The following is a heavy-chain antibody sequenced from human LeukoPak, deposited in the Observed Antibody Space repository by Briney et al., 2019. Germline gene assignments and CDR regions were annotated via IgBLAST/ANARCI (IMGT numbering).Heavy chain of an antibody. Sequence: PGGSLRLSCAVSGFTLSNYSMNWVRLAPGKGLEWISYISGSGFTIHYADSVKGRFTISRDNAKNSLYLQMNSLRAEDTAVYYCARGVPKTSYYYYYMDVWGKGTTVTVSS. D-gene: IGHD4-11*01. CDR2: ISGSGFTI. CDR3: ARGVPKTSYYYYYMDV. CDR1: GFTLSNYS. V-gene: IGHV3-48*01. J-gene: IGHJ6*03.